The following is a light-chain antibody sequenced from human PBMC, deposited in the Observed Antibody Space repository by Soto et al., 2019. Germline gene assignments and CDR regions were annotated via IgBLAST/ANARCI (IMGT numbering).Light chain of an antibody. Sequence: QSALTQPASVSGSPGQSITISCSGTSSDVGSYDLVSWYQQHPDKPPKLLLFEVNKRPSGISIRFSGSKSGNTASLTISGLQAEDEAHYSCCSYATPRLFGGGTKLTVL. CDR3: CSYATPRL. V-gene: IGLV2-23*02. CDR2: EVN. CDR1: SSDVGSYDL. J-gene: IGLJ2*01.